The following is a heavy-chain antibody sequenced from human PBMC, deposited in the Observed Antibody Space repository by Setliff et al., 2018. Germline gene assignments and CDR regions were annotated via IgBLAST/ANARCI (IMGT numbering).Heavy chain of an antibody. D-gene: IGHD2-15*01. V-gene: IGHV4-30-4*02. J-gene: IGHJ4*02. CDR2: IYYSGST. CDR1: GGSISSGDYY. Sequence: SETLSLTCTVSGGSISSGDYYWSWIRQPPGKGLEWMGYIYYSGSTYYHPSLKSRVTILSDTSKNQFSLILSSVTAADTAVYYCASERESASRQTYFDSWGQGTLVTVSS. CDR3: ASERESASRQTYFDS.